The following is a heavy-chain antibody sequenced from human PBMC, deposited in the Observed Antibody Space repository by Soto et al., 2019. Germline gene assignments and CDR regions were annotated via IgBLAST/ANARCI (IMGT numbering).Heavy chain of an antibody. J-gene: IGHJ3*02. CDR2: IYYSGST. CDR1: GGSISSYY. Sequence: ETLSLTCTVSGGSISSYYWSWIRQPPGKGLEWIGYIYYSGSTNYNPSLKSRVTISVDTSKNQFSLKLSSVTAADTAVYYCAREGPYCGGDCYQRDAFDIWGQGTMATVSS. V-gene: IGHV4-59*01. D-gene: IGHD2-21*02. CDR3: AREGPYCGGDCYQRDAFDI.